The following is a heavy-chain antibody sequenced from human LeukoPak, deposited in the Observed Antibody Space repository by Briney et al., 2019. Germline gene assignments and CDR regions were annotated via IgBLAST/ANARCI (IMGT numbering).Heavy chain of an antibody. D-gene: IGHD6-19*01. J-gene: IGHJ4*02. CDR2: ISYDGSNK. CDR1: GFTFSSYA. CDR3: AKADISSGCLDS. Sequence: GGSLRLSCAASGFTFSSYAMHWVRQAPGKGLEWVAVISYDGSNKYYGDSVKGRFTISRDNSKNTLYLQITSLRAEDTAVYYCAKADISSGCLDSWGQGTLVTVSS. V-gene: IGHV3-30*04.